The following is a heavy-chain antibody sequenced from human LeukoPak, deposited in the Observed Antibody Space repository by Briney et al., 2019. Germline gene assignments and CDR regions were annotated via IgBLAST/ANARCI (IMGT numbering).Heavy chain of an antibody. V-gene: IGHV3-11*01. J-gene: IGHJ2*01. CDR2: ISSSGSTI. CDR1: GFTFSDYY. Sequence: GGSLRLSCAASGFTFSDYYMSWIRQAPGKGLEWVSYISSSGSTIYYADSVRGRFTISRDNAKNSLYLQMNSLRAEDTAVYYCARQEAGARNWYFDLWGRGTLVTVSP. CDR3: ARQEAGARNWYFDL.